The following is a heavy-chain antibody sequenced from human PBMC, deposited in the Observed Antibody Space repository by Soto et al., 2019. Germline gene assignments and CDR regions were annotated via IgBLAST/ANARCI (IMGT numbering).Heavy chain of an antibody. Sequence: SETLSLTSAVSGYSISSGYYWAWIRQPPGKGLEWIGSIYHTGSTYYNPSLKSRVTMSVDTSKNRFSLKLSSVTAADTAMYYRASCSGSYYEFDYWGQGTLVTVSS. J-gene: IGHJ4*02. CDR3: ASCSGSYYEFDY. D-gene: IGHD1-26*01. CDR1: GYSISSGYY. V-gene: IGHV4-38-2*01. CDR2: IYHTGST.